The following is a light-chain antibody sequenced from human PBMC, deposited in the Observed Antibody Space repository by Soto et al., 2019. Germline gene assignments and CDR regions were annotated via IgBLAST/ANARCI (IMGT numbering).Light chain of an antibody. CDR3: SSYTSSSTFV. Sequence: QSALTQPPSVSGSPGQSVTISCTGTSSDVGSYNRVSWYHQPPGTAPKLMISEVSNRPSGVPDRFSGSKSGNTASLTIYGLQAEDEGDYYCSSYTSSSTFVFGGGTQLTVL. CDR2: EVS. V-gene: IGLV2-18*02. J-gene: IGLJ2*01. CDR1: SSDVGSYNR.